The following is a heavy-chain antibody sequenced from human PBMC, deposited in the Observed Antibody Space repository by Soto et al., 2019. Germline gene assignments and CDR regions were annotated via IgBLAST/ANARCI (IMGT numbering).Heavy chain of an antibody. CDR3: TTKPGRLNFGFQS. J-gene: IGHJ4*02. CDR1: GASVSSGGW. CDR2: IYHSGST. D-gene: IGHD3-16*01. Sequence: QVQLQESGPGLVEPSGTLSLTCTVSGASVSSGGWWTWLRQPPGKGLEWIGEIYHSGSTNYNPSLKSRVSMSLDNSKNKFSLRLNYVTAADTALYYCTTKPGRLNFGFQSWGQGTLVTVSS. V-gene: IGHV4-4*02.